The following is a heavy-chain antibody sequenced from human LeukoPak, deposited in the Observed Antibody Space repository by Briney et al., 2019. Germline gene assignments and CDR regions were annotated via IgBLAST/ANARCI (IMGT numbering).Heavy chain of an antibody. CDR2: IYYDGSNI. D-gene: IGHD1-1*01. CDR3: ARDWKTNSFDY. J-gene: IGHJ4*02. CDR1: EFTFTTYG. Sequence: GGSLTLSCAASEFTFTTYGMHWVRQAPGKGLEWVACIYYDGSNIYYADYVKGRFTISRDISRNTLYLQMDSLRAEDTAIYYCARDWKTNSFDYWGQGTLVTVSS. V-gene: IGHV3-33*01.